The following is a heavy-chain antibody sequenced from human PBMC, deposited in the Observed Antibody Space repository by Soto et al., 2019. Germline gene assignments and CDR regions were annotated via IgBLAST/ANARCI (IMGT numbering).Heavy chain of an antibody. CDR3: ARVRGNYYDSSGYYSGEYYFDY. CDR2: IYYSGST. D-gene: IGHD3-22*01. Sequence: SETLSLTCTVSGGSISSGDYYWSWIRQHPGKGLEWIGYIYYSGSTYYNPSLKSRVTISVDTSKNQFSLKLSSVTAADTAVYYCARVRGNYYDSSGYYSGEYYFDYWGQGTLVTVSS. J-gene: IGHJ4*02. V-gene: IGHV4-31*03. CDR1: GGSISSGDYY.